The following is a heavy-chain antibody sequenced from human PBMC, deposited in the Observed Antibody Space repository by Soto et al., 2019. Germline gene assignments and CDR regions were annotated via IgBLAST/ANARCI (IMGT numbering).Heavy chain of an antibody. CDR1: GVTFSSYA. V-gene: IGHV1-69*13. CDR2: IIPIFGTA. D-gene: IGHD6-19*01. Sequence: SLHVSGNDSGVTFSSYAISWVRQAPGQGLEWMGGIIPIFGTANYAQKFQGRVTITADESTSTAYMELSSLRSEDTAVYYCARLGSVAVAGTGVDYWGQ. CDR3: ARLGSVAVAGTGVDY. J-gene: IGHJ4*01.